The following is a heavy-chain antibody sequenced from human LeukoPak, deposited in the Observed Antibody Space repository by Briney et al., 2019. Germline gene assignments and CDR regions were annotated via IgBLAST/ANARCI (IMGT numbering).Heavy chain of an antibody. V-gene: IGHV3-33*01. Sequence: GGSLRLSCAASGFTFSSYGMHWVRQALGKGLEWVAVIWYDGSNKYYADSVKGRFTISRDNSKNTLYLQMNSLRADDTAVYYCARDLEYSSGWSYFDSWGQGTLVTVSS. J-gene: IGHJ4*02. D-gene: IGHD6-19*01. CDR3: ARDLEYSSGWSYFDS. CDR2: IWYDGSNK. CDR1: GFTFSSYG.